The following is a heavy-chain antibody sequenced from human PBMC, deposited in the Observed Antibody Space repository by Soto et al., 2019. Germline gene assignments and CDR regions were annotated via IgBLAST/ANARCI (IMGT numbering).Heavy chain of an antibody. J-gene: IGHJ6*03. Sequence: QVHLVQSGAEVKKPGASVKISCEASGYPFSDYAIHWVRQAPGQRLEWMGRINAGNGNTEYSQPFQGRLTITRDSSARTAFMELGSLTSDDSAVYFCARDRDRGDCYYYYMDVWGRGTTVIVSS. CDR2: INAGNGNT. CDR1: GYPFSDYA. V-gene: IGHV1-3*01. D-gene: IGHD3-10*01. CDR3: ARDRDRGDCYYYYMDV.